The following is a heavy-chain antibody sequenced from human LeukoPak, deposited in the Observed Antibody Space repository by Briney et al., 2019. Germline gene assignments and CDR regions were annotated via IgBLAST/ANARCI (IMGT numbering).Heavy chain of an antibody. V-gene: IGHV3-48*01. CDR2: ISSSSSTI. D-gene: IGHD2-2*01. CDR1: GFTFSTST. J-gene: IGHJ3*02. CDR3: AKDSITAGTFDI. Sequence: GGSLRLSCAASGFTFSTSTMSWVRQAPGKRLEWLSYISSSSSTIYYADSVKGRFTISRDNSKNTLYLQMNSLRAEDTAVYYWAKDSITAGTFDIWGQGTMVTVSS.